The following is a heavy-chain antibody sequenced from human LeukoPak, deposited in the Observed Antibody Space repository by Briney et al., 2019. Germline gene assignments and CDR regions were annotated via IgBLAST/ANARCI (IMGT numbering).Heavy chain of an antibody. Sequence: ASVKVSCKASGYTFTSYDFNWVRQATGQRPEWMGWMSPNSGDTGYAQKFQDRVTMTRNTSISTAYMELSSLRSDDTAVYYCARGWLAETMVVTPYNYWGQGTLVTVSS. J-gene: IGHJ4*02. D-gene: IGHD4-23*01. CDR1: GYTFTSYD. CDR2: MSPNSGDT. CDR3: ARGWLAETMVVTPYNY. V-gene: IGHV1-8*01.